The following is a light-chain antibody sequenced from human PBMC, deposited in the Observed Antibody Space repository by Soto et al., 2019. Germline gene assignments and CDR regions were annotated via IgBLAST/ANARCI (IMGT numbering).Light chain of an antibody. CDR3: QQYDTSLPYT. V-gene: IGKV3-20*01. CDR1: QSVNNNY. Sequence: EIVLTQSPGTLSLSPGDRATLSCEASQSVNNNYLAWYQHKPGQAPRLLIYGASSRATGIPDRFSGSGSGTDFTLTISRLEPEDFAVYYCQQYDTSLPYTFGGGTKVDIK. CDR2: GAS. J-gene: IGKJ4*01.